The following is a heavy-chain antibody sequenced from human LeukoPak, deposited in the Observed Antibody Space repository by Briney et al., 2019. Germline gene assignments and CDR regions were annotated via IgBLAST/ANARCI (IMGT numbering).Heavy chain of an antibody. J-gene: IGHJ4*02. V-gene: IGHV4-59*08. CDR2: IYYSGST. CDR3: ARHADDFWSGYHRYYFDY. Sequence: SETLSLTCTVSGGSISSYYWSWIRQPPGKELEWIGYIYYSGSTNYNPSLKSRVTISVDTSKNQFSLKLCSVTAADTAVYYCARHADDFWSGYHRYYFDYWGQGTLVTVSS. D-gene: IGHD3-3*01. CDR1: GGSISSYY.